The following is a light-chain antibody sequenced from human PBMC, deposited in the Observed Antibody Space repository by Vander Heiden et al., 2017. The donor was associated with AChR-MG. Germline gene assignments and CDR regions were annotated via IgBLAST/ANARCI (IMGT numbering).Light chain of an antibody. V-gene: IGLV1-44*01. Sequence: QSVLTQPPSASGTRGQRVTISGSGSSSNIGSNTVNWYQQLAGTAPKLLIYSNNQRPSGVPDRFSGSKSGTSASLAISGLQSEDEADYYCAAWDDSVNGWVFGGGTRLTVL. J-gene: IGLJ3*02. CDR1: SSNIGSNT. CDR3: AAWDDSVNGWV. CDR2: SNN.